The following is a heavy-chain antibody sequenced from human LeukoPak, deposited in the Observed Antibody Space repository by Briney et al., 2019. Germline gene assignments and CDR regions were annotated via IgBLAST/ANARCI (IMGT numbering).Heavy chain of an antibody. J-gene: IGHJ5*02. CDR2: ISYDGSNK. Sequence: GGSLRLSCAASGFTFSSYAMHWVRQAPGKGLEWVAVISYDGSNKYYADSVKGRFTISRDNSKNTLYLQMNSLRAEDTAVYYCARSPDSSGYYYRWFDPWGQGTLVTVSS. CDR1: GFTFSSYA. CDR3: ARSPDSSGYYYRWFDP. D-gene: IGHD3-22*01. V-gene: IGHV3-30-3*01.